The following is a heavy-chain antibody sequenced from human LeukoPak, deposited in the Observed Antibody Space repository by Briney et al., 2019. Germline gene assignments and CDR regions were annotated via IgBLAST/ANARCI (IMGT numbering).Heavy chain of an antibody. CDR1: GDSISSYY. CDR2: INHSGST. D-gene: IGHD3-10*01. V-gene: IGHV4-34*01. J-gene: IGHJ4*02. CDR3: ARLRTRITMVRGVLIARDY. Sequence: PETLSLTCTVSGDSISSYYWSWIRQPPGKGLEWIGEINHSGSTNYNPSLKSRVTISVDTSKNQFSLKLSSVTAADTAVYYCARLRTRITMVRGVLIARDYWGQGTLVTVSS.